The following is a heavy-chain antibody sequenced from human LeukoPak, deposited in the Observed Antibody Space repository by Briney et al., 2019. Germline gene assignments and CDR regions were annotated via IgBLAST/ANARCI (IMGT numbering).Heavy chain of an antibody. V-gene: IGHV1-8*03. J-gene: IGHJ4*02. CDR1: GYTFTSYD. Sequence: AASVKVSCKASGYTFTSYDINWVRQATGQGLEWMGWMNPNSGSTGYAQEFQGRVTITRNTSISTAYMELSGLRSEDTAVYYCARGRSTGYPYYFEYWGQGTLVTVSS. CDR2: MNPNSGST. D-gene: IGHD5-12*01. CDR3: ARGRSTGYPYYFEY.